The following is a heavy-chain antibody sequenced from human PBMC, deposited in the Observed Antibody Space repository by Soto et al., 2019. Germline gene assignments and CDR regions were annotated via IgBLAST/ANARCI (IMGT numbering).Heavy chain of an antibody. CDR1: GGSISSGGYS. V-gene: IGHV4-30-2*01. J-gene: IGHJ6*02. CDR3: ARGSGSYYYYGTDV. Sequence: TLSLTCAVSGGSISSGGYSWSWIRQPPGKGLEWIGCVYHSGSTYSNPSLKSRVTISVDRSKNQFSLNLSSVTAADTAVYYCARGSGSYYYYGTDVWGQGTTVTVSS. CDR2: VYHSGST. D-gene: IGHD3-10*01.